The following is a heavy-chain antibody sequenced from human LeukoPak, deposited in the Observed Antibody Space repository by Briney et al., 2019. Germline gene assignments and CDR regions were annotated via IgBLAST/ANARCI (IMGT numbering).Heavy chain of an antibody. CDR1: GGSFSGYY. CDR2: INHSGST. D-gene: IGHD3-16*01. J-gene: IGHJ6*03. V-gene: IGHV4-34*01. Sequence: SETLSLTCAVYGGSFSGYYWSWIRQPPGKGLEWIGEINHSGSTNYNPSLKSRVTISVGTSKNQSSLKLSSVTAADTAVYYCARAGGYYYYMDVRGKGTTVTISS. CDR3: ARAGGYYYYMDV.